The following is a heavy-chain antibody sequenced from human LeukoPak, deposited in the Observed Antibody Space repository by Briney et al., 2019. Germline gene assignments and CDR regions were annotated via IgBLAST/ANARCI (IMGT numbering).Heavy chain of an antibody. J-gene: IGHJ4*02. V-gene: IGHV3-23*01. CDR1: GFTFSSYG. CDR2: ISGSGGST. D-gene: IGHD3-10*01. CDR3: AKEREYYGSGTWDY. Sequence: GGSLRLACAASGFTFSSYGMSWVRQAPGKGLEWVSAISGSGGSTYYADSVRGRFTISRDNSKNTLYLQMNSLRAEDTAVYYCAKEREYYGSGTWDYWGQGTLVTASS.